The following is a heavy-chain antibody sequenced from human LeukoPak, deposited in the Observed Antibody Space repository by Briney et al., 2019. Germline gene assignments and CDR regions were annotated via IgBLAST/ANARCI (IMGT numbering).Heavy chain of an antibody. J-gene: IGHJ5*02. Sequence: SETLSLTCTVSGGSISSHYWSWIRQPPGKGLEWIGYIYYSGSTNYNPSLKSRVTISVDTSKNQFSLKLSSVTAADTAVYYCARDQNFFSNGWDNRFDPWGQGTLVTVSS. CDR2: IYYSGST. V-gene: IGHV4-59*11. D-gene: IGHD6-19*01. CDR3: ARDQNFFSNGWDNRFDP. CDR1: GGSISSHY.